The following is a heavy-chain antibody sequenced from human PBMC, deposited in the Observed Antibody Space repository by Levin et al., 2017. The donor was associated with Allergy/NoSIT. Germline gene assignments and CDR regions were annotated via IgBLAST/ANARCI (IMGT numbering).Heavy chain of an antibody. V-gene: IGHV6-1*01. J-gene: IGHJ4*02. CDR3: ARGGAGYNHENFDC. CDR2: TYYRSQWFD. CDR1: GDRVSSNIAA. D-gene: IGHD5-24*01. Sequence: SQTLSLTCAISGDRVSSNIAAWNWIRQSPSRGLEWLGRTYYRSQWFDDYAVSVKSRLTINPDTSKNQFSLQLNSVTPEDMAVYYCARGGAGYNHENFDCWGQGTLVTVSS.